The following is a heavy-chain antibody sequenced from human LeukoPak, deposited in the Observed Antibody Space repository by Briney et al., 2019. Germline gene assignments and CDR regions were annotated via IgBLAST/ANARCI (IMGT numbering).Heavy chain of an antibody. J-gene: IGHJ4*02. CDR2: VSSIGSTT. D-gene: IGHD1-26*01. V-gene: IGHV3-23*01. Sequence: GGSLRPSCAASGFTFSYYAISWVRQAPGKGLEWVSTVSSIGSTTYYADSVKGRFTISRDNSKHTLHLQMTGLRAEDTAVYYCAKQDGRGTYQYYFDYWGQGSLVTVSS. CDR1: GFTFSYYA. CDR3: AKQDGRGTYQYYFDY.